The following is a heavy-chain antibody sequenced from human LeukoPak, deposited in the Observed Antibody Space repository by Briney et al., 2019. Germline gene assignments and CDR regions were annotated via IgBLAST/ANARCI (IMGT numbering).Heavy chain of an antibody. CDR3: ARGCSSTSCHRY. CDR1: GFTFSSYS. CDR2: ISSSSSYI. V-gene: IGHV3-21*01. J-gene: IGHJ4*02. D-gene: IGHD2-2*01. Sequence: GGSLRLSCAASGFTFSSYSMNWVRQAPGKGLEWVSSISSSSSYIYYADSVKGRFTISRDNAKNSLYLQMNSLRAEDTAVYYCARGCSSTSCHRYWGQGTLVTVSS.